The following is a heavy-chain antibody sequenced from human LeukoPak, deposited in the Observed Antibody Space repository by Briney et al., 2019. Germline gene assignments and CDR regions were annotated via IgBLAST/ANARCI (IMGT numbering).Heavy chain of an antibody. J-gene: IGHJ4*02. CDR3: AKDIFGGDYGDYVFVY. CDR1: EFTFSTFG. V-gene: IGHV3-30*02. CDR2: IRYEGSDK. D-gene: IGHD4-17*01. Sequence: PGRSLRLSCAASEFTFSTFGMHWVRQAPGKGLEWVASIRYEGSDKYYADSVKGRFTISRDNAKNSLYLQMNSLRAEDTAVYYCAKDIFGGDYGDYVFVYWGQGTLVTVSS.